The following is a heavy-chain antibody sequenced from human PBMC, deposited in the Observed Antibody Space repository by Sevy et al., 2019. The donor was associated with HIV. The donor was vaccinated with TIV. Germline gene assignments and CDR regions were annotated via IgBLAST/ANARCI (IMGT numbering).Heavy chain of an antibody. D-gene: IGHD3-3*01. CDR2: INAGNGNT. CDR3: ARAPLGGHYDFDGLPKSNWFDP. Sequence: ASVKVSCKASGYTFTSYAMHWVRQAPGQRIEWMGWINAGNGNTKYSQKFQGRVTITRDTSASTAYMELSSLRSEDTAVYYCARAPLGGHYDFDGLPKSNWFDPLGQGTLVTVSS. V-gene: IGHV1-3*01. J-gene: IGHJ5*02. CDR1: GYTFTSYA.